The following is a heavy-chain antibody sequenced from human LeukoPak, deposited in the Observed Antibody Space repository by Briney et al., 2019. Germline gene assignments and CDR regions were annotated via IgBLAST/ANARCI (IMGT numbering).Heavy chain of an antibody. Sequence: GGSPRLSCAASGFTFSSYAMSWVRQAPGKGLEWVSAISGSGGSTHYADSVKGRFTISRDNSKNTLYLQMNSLRAEDTAVYYCAKVHSFLFDYWGQGTLVTVSS. CDR3: AKVHSFLFDY. CDR1: GFTFSSYA. CDR2: ISGSGGST. D-gene: IGHD2/OR15-2a*01. J-gene: IGHJ4*02. V-gene: IGHV3-23*01.